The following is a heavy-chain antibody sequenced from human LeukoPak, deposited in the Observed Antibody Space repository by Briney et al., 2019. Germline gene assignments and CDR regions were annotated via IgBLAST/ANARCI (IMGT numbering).Heavy chain of an antibody. CDR1: GFTFSNYG. CDR2: ISGSGGST. CDR3: AKELVGRTDMLAYFDY. Sequence: PGGSLRLSCAASGFTFSNYGMSWVRQAPGKGLQWVSGISGSGGSTYNEDSVKGRFTISRDNSKNTLFLQMNSLRAEDTALYYCAKELVGRTDMLAYFDYWGQGTLVTVSS. D-gene: IGHD5-18*01. J-gene: IGHJ4*02. V-gene: IGHV3-23*01.